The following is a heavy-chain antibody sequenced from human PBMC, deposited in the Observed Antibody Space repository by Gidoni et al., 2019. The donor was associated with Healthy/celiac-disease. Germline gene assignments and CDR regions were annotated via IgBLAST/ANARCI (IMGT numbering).Heavy chain of an antibody. CDR3: ARDYYDFWSGYLV. V-gene: IGHV3-21*01. J-gene: IGHJ3*01. CDR2: ISSSSSYI. CDR1: GFPFSSYS. D-gene: IGHD3-3*01. Sequence: EVQLVESGGGLVKPGGSLSLSCAASGFPFSSYSMNWVRQAPGKGLEWVSSISSSSSYIYYADSVKGRFTISRDNAKNSLYLQMNSLRAEDTAVYYCARDYYDFWSGYLVWGQGTMVTVSS.